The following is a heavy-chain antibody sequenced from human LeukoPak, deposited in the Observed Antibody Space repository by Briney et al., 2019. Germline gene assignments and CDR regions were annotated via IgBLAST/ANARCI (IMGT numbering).Heavy chain of an antibody. D-gene: IGHD3-22*01. V-gene: IGHV3-30*02. CDR3: VRDDDRPDNGLDY. CDR1: GFTFRDSG. J-gene: IGHJ4*02. Sequence: PGGSLRLSCVASGFTFRDSGMQWVRQAPGKGLEWVTYIGNNAINKFYADSVKGRFTISRDNSKNTLYLQMNSLRAEDTAVYYCVRDDDRPDNGLDYWGQGTLVTVSS. CDR2: IGNNAINK.